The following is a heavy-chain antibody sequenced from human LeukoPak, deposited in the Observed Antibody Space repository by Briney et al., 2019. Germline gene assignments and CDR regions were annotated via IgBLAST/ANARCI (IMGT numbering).Heavy chain of an antibody. D-gene: IGHD6-19*01. CDR3: ARANTAVAGRGLDY. J-gene: IGHJ4*02. Sequence: GGSLRLSCAVSGFTFSSYEIIWVSQAPGKGMEWISSILTSCTPIYSADSVKGPFTLSTDNPKNSLYLQMNSLRAEDTAVYYCARANTAVAGRGLDYWGQGTLVTVFS. CDR1: GFTFSSYE. V-gene: IGHV3-48*03. CDR2: ILTSCTPI.